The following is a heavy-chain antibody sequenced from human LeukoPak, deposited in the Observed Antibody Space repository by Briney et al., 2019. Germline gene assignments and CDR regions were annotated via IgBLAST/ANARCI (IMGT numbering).Heavy chain of an antibody. CDR3: AKATNCYDSSGYYFDY. D-gene: IGHD3-22*01. J-gene: IGHJ4*02. Sequence: PGGSLRLSCAASGFTFSSYAMRWVRQAAGKGLEWVSAISGSGGSTYYADSVKGRFTISRDNSKNTLYLQMNSLRAEDTAVYYCAKATNCYDSSGYYFDYWGQGTLVTVSS. V-gene: IGHV3-23*01. CDR1: GFTFSSYA. CDR2: ISGSGGST.